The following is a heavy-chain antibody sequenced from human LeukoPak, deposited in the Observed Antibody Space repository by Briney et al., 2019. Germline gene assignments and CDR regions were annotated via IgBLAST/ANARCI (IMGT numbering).Heavy chain of an antibody. CDR1: GVTFSSYW. Sequence: GGALRLSCAASGVTFSSYWMTWVRHAPGKGLEWVANIKQDGSQKDYVDSVKGRLTLSRDNAKNSLYLQMNSLRAEATAVYYCARNYFDSSGFYYYYYYYMDVWGKGTTVTVSS. V-gene: IGHV3-7*01. J-gene: IGHJ6*03. CDR2: IKQDGSQK. D-gene: IGHD3-22*01. CDR3: ARNYFDSSGFYYYYYYYMDV.